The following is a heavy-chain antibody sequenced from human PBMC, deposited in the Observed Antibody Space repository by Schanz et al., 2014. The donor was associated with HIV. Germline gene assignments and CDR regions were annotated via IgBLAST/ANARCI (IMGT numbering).Heavy chain of an antibody. CDR3: ARDESGYGPDC. V-gene: IGHV4-31*03. Sequence: QLQLQESGSGLVKPSQTLSLTCTVSGGSISSGGYYWSWIRQHPGKGLEWIGYIYYSGTTYYNPSLKSRVTISVDTSKNQFSLKLSSVTAADTAVYYCARDESGYGPDCWGQGTLVTVSS. J-gene: IGHJ4*02. CDR2: IYYSGTT. D-gene: IGHD5-12*01. CDR1: GGSISSGGYY.